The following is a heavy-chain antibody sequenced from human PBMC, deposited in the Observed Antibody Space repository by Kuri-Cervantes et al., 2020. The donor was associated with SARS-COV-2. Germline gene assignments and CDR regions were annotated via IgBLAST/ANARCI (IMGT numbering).Heavy chain of an antibody. CDR2: NYHRGGT. D-gene: IGHD1-14*01. CDR3: ARGVGNPVDY. V-gene: IGHV4-38-2*02. J-gene: IGHJ4*02. CDR1: SYSISSCYY. Sequence: SETLSLTCTVSSYSISSCYYCGWSRQPPGKGLEWMGSNYHRGGTYYNPSLKSRATISGITSKNQFSRKLTSVTAADTDVYYCARGVGNPVDYWGQGTLVTVSS.